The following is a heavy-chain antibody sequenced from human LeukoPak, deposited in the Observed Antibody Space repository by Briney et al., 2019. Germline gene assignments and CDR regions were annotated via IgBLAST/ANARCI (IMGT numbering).Heavy chain of an antibody. CDR3: ARERPGSSSRRRSVNWFDP. Sequence: ASVKVSCKASGYTFTGYYMHWVRQAPGQGLEWMGWTNPNSGGTNYAQKFQGRVTMTRDTSISTAYMELSRLRSDDTAVYYCARERPGSSSRRRSVNWFDPWGQGTLVTVSS. D-gene: IGHD6-6*01. CDR2: TNPNSGGT. J-gene: IGHJ5*02. CDR1: GYTFTGYY. V-gene: IGHV1-2*02.